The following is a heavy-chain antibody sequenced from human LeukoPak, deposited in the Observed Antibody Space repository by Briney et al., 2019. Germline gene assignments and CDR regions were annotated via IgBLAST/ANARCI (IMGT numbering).Heavy chain of an antibody. CDR3: AREGGYQYYYAMDV. D-gene: IGHD3-16*01. CDR2: ISSSSSYI. Sequence: PGGSLRLSCAASGFTVSSNYMSWVRQAPGMGLEWVSSISSSSSYIFYADSVKGRFTISRDNAKNSLYLQMSSLRAEDAAVYYCAREGGYQYYYAMDVWGQGTTVTVSS. CDR1: GFTVSSNY. V-gene: IGHV3-21*01. J-gene: IGHJ6*02.